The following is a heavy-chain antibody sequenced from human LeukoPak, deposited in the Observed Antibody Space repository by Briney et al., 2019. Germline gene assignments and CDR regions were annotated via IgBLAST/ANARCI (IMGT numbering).Heavy chain of an antibody. Sequence: GSLRLSCAASGFTFTTYWMSWVRQAPGKGLEWMANIKQDGSEKYYVDSVKGRFTISRDNAENSVYLQMNDLRAGDTGVYYCVTKEPSTSGWSYWGQGTLVTVSS. J-gene: IGHJ4*02. CDR3: VTKEPSTSGWSY. CDR1: GFTFTTYW. V-gene: IGHV3-7*01. CDR2: IKQDGSEK. D-gene: IGHD6-19*01.